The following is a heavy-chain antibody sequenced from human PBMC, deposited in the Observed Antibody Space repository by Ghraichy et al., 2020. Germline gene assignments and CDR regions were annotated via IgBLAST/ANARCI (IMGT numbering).Heavy chain of an antibody. CDR3: ARHSHTDYYGMDV. CDR2: ISSSSGYI. J-gene: IGHJ6*02. CDR1: GFTFSSYS. V-gene: IGHV3-21*01. D-gene: IGHD2-21*01. Sequence: LSLTCGASGFTFSSYSVNWVRQAPGKGLEWRSSISSSSGYIYYADSVKGRFTISRDNAKNSLFLQMNSLRAEDTAVYYCARHSHTDYYGMDVWGQGTTVSVSS.